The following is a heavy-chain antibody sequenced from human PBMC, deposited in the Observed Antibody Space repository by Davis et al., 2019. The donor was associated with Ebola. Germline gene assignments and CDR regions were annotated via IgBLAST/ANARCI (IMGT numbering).Heavy chain of an antibody. CDR3: AKDTSNIWFDV. CDR2: ISYDGSNK. J-gene: IGHJ3*01. Sequence: GGSLRLSCAASGFTFSSYAMHWVRQAPGKGLEWVAVISYDGSNKYYADSVKGRFTISRDNSKNTLHLQMNGLRVEDTAIYYCAKDTSNIWFDVWGQGTMVTVSS. V-gene: IGHV3-30*04. CDR1: GFTFSSYA. D-gene: IGHD1-26*01.